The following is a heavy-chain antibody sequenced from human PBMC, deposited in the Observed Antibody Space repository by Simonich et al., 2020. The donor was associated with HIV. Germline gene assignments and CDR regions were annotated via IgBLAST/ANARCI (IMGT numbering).Heavy chain of an antibody. CDR1: GYTFTVYY. CDR3: AFLGGYDSSGFDAFDI. J-gene: IGHJ3*02. Sequence: QVQLVQSGAEVKKPGASVKVSCKASGYTFTVYYMHGVRQAPGQGLEWMGWINPTMGGTNYAQKFQGRVTMTRDTSISTAYMELSRLRSDDTAVYYCAFLGGYDSSGFDAFDIWGQGTMVSVSS. CDR2: INPTMGGT. V-gene: IGHV1-2*02. D-gene: IGHD3-22*01.